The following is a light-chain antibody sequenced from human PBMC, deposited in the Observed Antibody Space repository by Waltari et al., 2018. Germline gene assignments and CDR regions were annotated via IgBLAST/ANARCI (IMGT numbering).Light chain of an antibody. CDR3: QQTYSLPWT. J-gene: IGKJ1*01. CDR1: QRINSN. V-gene: IGKV1-39*01. CDR2: AAS. Sequence: EIQMTQSPASLSASVGDRVTMTCRASQRINSNLNWYQQKPGTAPNFLICAASSMQSGGPSRFIVGGSGTEFTLTISGLQPEEFATDFCQQTYSLPWTFGQGTQVDIQ.